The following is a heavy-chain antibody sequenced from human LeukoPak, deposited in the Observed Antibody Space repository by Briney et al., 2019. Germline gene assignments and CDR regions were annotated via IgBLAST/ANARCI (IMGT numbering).Heavy chain of an antibody. CDR3: ARGIFRGAVLD. CDR1: GYTFTSYG. D-gene: IGHD3-10*01. CDR2: ISTYNGNT. V-gene: IGHV1-18*01. Sequence: GASVKVSCKASGYTFTSYGISWVRQAPGQGLEWMGWISTYNGNTNYAQKLQGRITTTSDASTSTAYMDLRSLSSDDTAVYYCARGIFRGAVLDWGQGTLVTVSS. J-gene: IGHJ4*02.